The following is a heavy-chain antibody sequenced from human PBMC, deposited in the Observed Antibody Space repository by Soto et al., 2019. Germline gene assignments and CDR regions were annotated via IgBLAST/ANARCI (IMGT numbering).Heavy chain of an antibody. CDR3: ATLPPRIVVVVTLIPT. J-gene: IGHJ4*02. CDR1: GGSISSGDYY. D-gene: IGHD2-15*01. V-gene: IGHV4-30-4*01. CDR2: IYYSGST. Sequence: TSETLSLTCTVSGGSISSGDYYWSWIRQPPGKGLEWIGYIYYSGSTYYNPSLKSRVNISVDKSNNQFSLMLHSVTAADTAVYYCATLPPRIVVVVTLIPTWGQGTLVTVSS.